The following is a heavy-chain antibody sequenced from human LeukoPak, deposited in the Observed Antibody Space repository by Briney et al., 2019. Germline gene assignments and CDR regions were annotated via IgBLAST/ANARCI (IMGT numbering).Heavy chain of an antibody. D-gene: IGHD1-26*01. V-gene: IGHV3-23*01. Sequence: GRSLRLSCAASGFTFSSYAMSWVRQAPGKGLEWVSAISGSGGSTYYADSVKGRFTISRDNSKNTLYLQMNSLRAEDTAVYYCAKEVKEWELPGYFDYWGQGTLVTVSS. CDR2: ISGSGGST. J-gene: IGHJ4*02. CDR1: GFTFSSYA. CDR3: AKEVKEWELPGYFDY.